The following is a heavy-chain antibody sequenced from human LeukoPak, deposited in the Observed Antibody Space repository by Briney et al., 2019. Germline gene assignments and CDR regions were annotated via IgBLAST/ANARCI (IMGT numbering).Heavy chain of an antibody. D-gene: IGHD3-3*01. J-gene: IGHJ4*02. CDR2: INSDGSST. Sequence: PGGSLRLSCAASGFTLSSYWMHWVRQAPGKGLVWVSRINSDGSSTSYADSVKGRFTISRDNAKNTLYLQMNSLRAEDTAVYYCARDLGYDFWSGYYTSYDYWGQGTLVTVSS. CDR3: ARDLGYDFWSGYYTSYDY. CDR1: GFTLSSYW. V-gene: IGHV3-74*01.